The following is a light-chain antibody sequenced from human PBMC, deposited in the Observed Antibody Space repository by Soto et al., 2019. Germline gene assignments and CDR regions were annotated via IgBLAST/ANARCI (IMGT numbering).Light chain of an antibody. CDR3: ATWDDRLNGRV. Sequence: QSVLTQPPSASGTPGQRVTISCSGSNSNIGSNTVNWYQQLPGTAPKPLIYSSSHRPSGAPDRFSGSKSGTSASLAISGLQSEDEADYYCATWDDRLNGRVFGGGTKLTVL. CDR2: SSS. CDR1: NSNIGSNT. V-gene: IGLV1-44*01. J-gene: IGLJ3*02.